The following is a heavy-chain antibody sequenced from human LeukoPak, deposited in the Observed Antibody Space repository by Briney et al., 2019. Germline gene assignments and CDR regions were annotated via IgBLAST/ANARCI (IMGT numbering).Heavy chain of an antibody. CDR1: GFTFDDYA. CDR3: AKSKGYDILEFDY. CDR2: ISWNSGSI. J-gene: IGHJ4*02. V-gene: IGHV3-9*03. Sequence: GGSLRLFCAASGFTFDDYAMHWVRQAPGKGLEWVSGISWNSGSIGYADSVKGRFTISRDNAKNSLYLQMNSLRAEDMALYYCAKSKGYDILEFDYWGQGTLVTVSS. D-gene: IGHD5-12*01.